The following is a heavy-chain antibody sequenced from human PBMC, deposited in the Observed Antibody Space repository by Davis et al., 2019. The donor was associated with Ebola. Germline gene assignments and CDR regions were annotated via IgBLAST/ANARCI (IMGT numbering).Heavy chain of an antibody. CDR1: GYTFTGYY. CDR3: ARGDYPGNWFDP. CDR2: INPNSGGT. Sequence: ASVNVSCKASGYTFTGYYMHWVRQAPGQGLECMGWINPNSGGTNYAQKFQGRVTMTRDTSISTAYMELSRLRSDNTAVYYCARGDYPGNWFDPWGQGTLVTVSS. J-gene: IGHJ5*02. V-gene: IGHV1-2*02. D-gene: IGHD4-17*01.